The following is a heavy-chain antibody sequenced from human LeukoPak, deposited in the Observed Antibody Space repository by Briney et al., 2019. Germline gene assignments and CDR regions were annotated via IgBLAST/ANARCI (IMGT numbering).Heavy chain of an antibody. D-gene: IGHD1-26*01. CDR2: ISWDGGST. Sequence: GGSLRLSCAASGFTFDDYAMHWVRHAPGKGLEWVSLISWDGGSTYYADSVKGRFTISRDNSKNSLYLQMNSLRAEDTALYYCAKDTRREEWELLDYWGQGTLVTVSS. V-gene: IGHV3-43D*03. CDR3: AKDTRREEWELLDY. J-gene: IGHJ4*02. CDR1: GFTFDDYA.